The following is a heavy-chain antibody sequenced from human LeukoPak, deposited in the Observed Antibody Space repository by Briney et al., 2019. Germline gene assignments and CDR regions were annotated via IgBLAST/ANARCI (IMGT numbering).Heavy chain of an antibody. D-gene: IGHD1-26*01. CDR2: ISWNSGSI. CDR1: GFTFDDYA. J-gene: IGHJ4*02. CDR3: ARSSGSGMNRFVRRPQPGIDH. Sequence: PGGSLRPSCAASGFTFDDYAMHWVRQAPGKGLEWVSGISWNSGSIGYADSVKGRFTISRDNAKNSLYLQMNSLRTEDTALYYCARSSGSGMNRFVRRPQPGIDHWGQGTPVTVSS. V-gene: IGHV3-9*01.